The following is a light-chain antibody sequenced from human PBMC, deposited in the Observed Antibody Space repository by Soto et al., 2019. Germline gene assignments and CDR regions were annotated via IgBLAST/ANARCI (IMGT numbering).Light chain of an antibody. CDR3: QQYNKWPPHT. V-gene: IGKV3-15*01. J-gene: IGKJ2*01. Sequence: EIVMTQSPANLSVSPGERATLSCRASQSVSSNLAWYQQKPGQGPRLLIYGASTRATSIPARFSGSGSGTEFTLTISSLQSEDFAVYYCQQYNKWPPHTFGQGTKLEIK. CDR2: GAS. CDR1: QSVSSN.